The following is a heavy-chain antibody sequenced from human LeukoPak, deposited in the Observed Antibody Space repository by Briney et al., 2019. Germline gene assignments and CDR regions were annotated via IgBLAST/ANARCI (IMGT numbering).Heavy chain of an antibody. D-gene: IGHD1-7*01. CDR1: GFTFSDST. Sequence: PGGSLRLSCAASGFTFSDSTMSWYRQAPGKGLEWVGFIRRKVYGGTAEYAASVKGRFTISRDDSKSTAYLQMDSLKIEDSAVYYCTRGQELYYWGQGTLVIVSS. J-gene: IGHJ4*02. V-gene: IGHV3-49*03. CDR2: IRRKVYGGTA. CDR3: TRGQELYY.